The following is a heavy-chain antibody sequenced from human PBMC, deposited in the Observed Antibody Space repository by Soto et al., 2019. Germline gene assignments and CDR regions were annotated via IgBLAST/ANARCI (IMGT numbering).Heavy chain of an antibody. CDR3: ARATHGSGSYTFDY. V-gene: IGHV4-59*01. CDR1: GVSISTYY. CDR2: IYYSGST. Sequence: PSETLSLTCTVSGVSISTYYWSWIRQPPGMGLEWIGYIYYSGSTNYNPSLKSRVTISIDTSKNQISLKLSSVTAADTAVYYCARATHGSGSYTFDYWSQGTLVTVSS. J-gene: IGHJ4*02. D-gene: IGHD3-10*01.